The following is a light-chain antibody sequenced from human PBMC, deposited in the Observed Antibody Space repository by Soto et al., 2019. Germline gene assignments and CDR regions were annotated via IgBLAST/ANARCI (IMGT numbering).Light chain of an antibody. J-gene: IGLJ1*01. CDR1: NSNIGSNT. CDR2: SNN. Sequence: HSVLTQPPSASGTPGQRVTISCSGSNSNIGSNTVNWFQQLPGTAPKLLIHSNNQRPSGVPDRFSGSKSGTSASLAIIGLQSEDEADYYCAAWDDSLNGRYVFGTGTKVTVL. CDR3: AAWDDSLNGRYV. V-gene: IGLV1-44*01.